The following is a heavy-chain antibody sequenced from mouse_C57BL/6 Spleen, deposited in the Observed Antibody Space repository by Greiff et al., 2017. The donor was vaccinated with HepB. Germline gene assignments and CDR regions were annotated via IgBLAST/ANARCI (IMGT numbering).Heavy chain of an antibody. Sequence: VQLVESGAELVRPGPSVKMSCKASGYTFTNYWIGWAKQRPGHGLEWIGDIYPGGGYTNYNEKFKGKATLTADKSSSTAYMQFSSLTSEDSAIYYCARRIYYGSSYFDYWGQGTTLTVSS. CDR3: ARRIYYGSSYFDY. V-gene: IGHV1-63*01. CDR1: GYTFTNYW. CDR2: IYPGGGYT. J-gene: IGHJ2*01. D-gene: IGHD1-1*01.